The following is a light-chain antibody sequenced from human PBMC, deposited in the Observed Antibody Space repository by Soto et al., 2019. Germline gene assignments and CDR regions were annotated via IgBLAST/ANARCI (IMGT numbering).Light chain of an antibody. CDR2: GAS. V-gene: IGKV3-20*01. CDR1: QSVSSSY. Sequence: IVFTQSPCTLSLSPAQRATLSCRASQSVSSSYLAWYQQKPGQAPRLLIYGASSRATGIPDRFSGSGSGTDFTLTISRLEPEDFAVYYCQQYGSSGTFGQGTKVDIK. J-gene: IGKJ1*01. CDR3: QQYGSSGT.